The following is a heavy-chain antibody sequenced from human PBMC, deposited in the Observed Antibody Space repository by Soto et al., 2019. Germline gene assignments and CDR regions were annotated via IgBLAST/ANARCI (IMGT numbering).Heavy chain of an antibody. CDR3: AKDSNKYSSSLRGRYFDY. CDR1: GFPFSSYV. Sequence: GGSLRLSYAASGFPFSSYVMTWVRQAPGKGLERVSGISGGGSNTFYADSVKGRFTISRDNSKNTLLLQMNSLGAEDTAVYYCAKDSNKYSSSLRGRYFDYWGQGIGVTVSS. J-gene: IGHJ4*02. D-gene: IGHD4-4*01. V-gene: IGHV3-23*01. CDR2: ISGGGSNT.